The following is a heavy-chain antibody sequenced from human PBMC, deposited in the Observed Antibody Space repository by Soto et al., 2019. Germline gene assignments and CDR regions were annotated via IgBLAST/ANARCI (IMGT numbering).Heavy chain of an antibody. CDR1: GGSFSGYY. CDR3: ARSPYGYYEDAFDI. CDR2: INHSGST. J-gene: IGHJ3*02. D-gene: IGHD4-17*01. Sequence: QVQLQQWGAGLLKPSETLSLTCAVYGGSFSGYYWSWIRQPQGKGLEGIGEINHSGSTNYNPSLKSRVTISVDTSKNQFSLKLTAMTAADTAVYNCARSPYGYYEDAFDIWGQGTMVTVSS. V-gene: IGHV4-34*01.